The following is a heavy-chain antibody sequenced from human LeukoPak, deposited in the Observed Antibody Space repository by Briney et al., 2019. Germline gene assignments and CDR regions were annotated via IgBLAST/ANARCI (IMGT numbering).Heavy chain of an antibody. Sequence: SETLSLTCAVYGGSFSGYYWSWIRQPPGKGLEWIGEINHSGSTNYNPSLKSRVTISVDTSKNQFSLKLSSVTAADTAVYYCARRPSIAAPFDYWGQGTLVTVSS. CDR2: INHSGST. J-gene: IGHJ4*02. CDR1: GGSFSGYY. CDR3: ARRPSIAAPFDY. V-gene: IGHV4-34*01. D-gene: IGHD6-6*01.